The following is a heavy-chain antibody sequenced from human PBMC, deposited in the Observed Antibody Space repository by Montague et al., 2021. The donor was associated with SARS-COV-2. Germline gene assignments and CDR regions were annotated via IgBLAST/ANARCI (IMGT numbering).Heavy chain of an antibody. V-gene: IGHV3-7*01. J-gene: IGHJ6*02. CDR1: GFPFSNIW. Sequence: SLRLSCAASGFPFSNIWMSWVRQAPGKGLEWVANIKPDESEKNYVDSVKGRFSISRDNAKNSLYLQMDNLRAEDTAIYYCAKNGGAHGLDVRGQGTSVSVSS. CDR3: AKNGGAHGLDV. CDR2: IKPDESEK. D-gene: IGHD4-23*01.